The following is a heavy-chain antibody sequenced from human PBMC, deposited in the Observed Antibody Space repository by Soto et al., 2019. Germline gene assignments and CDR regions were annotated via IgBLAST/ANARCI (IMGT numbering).Heavy chain of an antibody. CDR2: IWYDGSNK. J-gene: IGHJ4*02. CDR3: ARDRGTTNYQLDY. D-gene: IGHD2-8*01. V-gene: IGHV3-33*01. Sequence: QVQLVESGGGVVQPGRSLRLSCAVSGLRFSGNGFHWVRQAPGRGVEGVALIWYDGSNKYYADSVKGRFTVSRDDSKNTLYLQMNNLRAEDTAVYYCARDRGTTNYQLDYWGQGTLVSVSS. CDR1: GLRFSGNG.